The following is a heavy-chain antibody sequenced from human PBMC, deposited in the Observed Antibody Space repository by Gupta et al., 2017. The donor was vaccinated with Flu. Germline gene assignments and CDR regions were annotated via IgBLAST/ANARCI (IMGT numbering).Heavy chain of an antibody. CDR1: SYA. D-gene: IGHD3-3*01. CDR2: IIPIFGTA. CDR3: ARLRTSFATDGKNYYYYYGMDV. V-gene: IGHV1-69*06. J-gene: IGHJ6*02. Sequence: SYAISWVRQAPGQGLEWMGGIIPIFGTANYAQKFQGRVTITADKSTSTAYMELSSLRSEDTAVYYCARLRTSFATDGKNYYYYYGMDVWGQGTTVTVSS.